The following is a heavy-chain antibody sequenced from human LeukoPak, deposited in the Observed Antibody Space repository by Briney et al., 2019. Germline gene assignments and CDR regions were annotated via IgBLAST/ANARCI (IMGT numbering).Heavy chain of an antibody. J-gene: IGHJ3*02. CDR2: ISYDGSNK. CDR3: ARGSRSNSKIAAAGSRDAFDI. V-gene: IGHV3-30-3*01. D-gene: IGHD6-13*01. Sequence: GRSLRLSCAASGFTFSSYAMHWVRQAPGKGLEWVSVISYDGSNKYYADSVKDRFTISRDNSKNTLYLQMNSLRPEDTAVYYCARGSRSNSKIAAAGSRDAFDIWGQGTMVTVSS. CDR1: GFTFSSYA.